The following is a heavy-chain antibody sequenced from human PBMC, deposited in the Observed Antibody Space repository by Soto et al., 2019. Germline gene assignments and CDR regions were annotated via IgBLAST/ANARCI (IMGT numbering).Heavy chain of an antibody. CDR2: IYYSVST. Sequence: TSETLSLTCTVSGGSISSADYYWSWVRQPPGKGLEWIGYIYYSVSTFFNPSLKSRVTISKETSRNQFSLRLNSAPAADTAVYYCARAIVVTIGGMGVWGQGTTVTASS. CDR1: GGSISSADYY. D-gene: IGHD5-12*01. J-gene: IGHJ6*02. CDR3: ARAIVVTIGGMGV. V-gene: IGHV4-30-4*01.